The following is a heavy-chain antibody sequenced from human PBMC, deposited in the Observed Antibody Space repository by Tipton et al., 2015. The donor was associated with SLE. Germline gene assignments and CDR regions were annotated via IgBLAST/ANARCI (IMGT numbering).Heavy chain of an antibody. D-gene: IGHD5-24*01. CDR1: GFSISIYS. V-gene: IGHV3-48*04. Sequence: GSLRLSCTASGFSISIYSMNWVRQAPGKGLEWVAFINSDGDTILYADSVKGRFTISRDDAKNSAYLQMNSLKTEDTAVYYCTTARPIHYWGQGTLVTVSS. CDR2: INSDGDTI. J-gene: IGHJ4*02. CDR3: TTARPIHY.